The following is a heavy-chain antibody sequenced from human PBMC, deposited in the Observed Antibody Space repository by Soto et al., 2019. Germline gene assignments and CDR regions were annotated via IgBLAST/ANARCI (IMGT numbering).Heavy chain of an antibody. D-gene: IGHD5-12*01. J-gene: IGHJ4*02. V-gene: IGHV4-4*02. Sequence: SETLSLTCAVSGGSISSDHWWTWVRQPPGKGLEWIGEIFHTGSTYYKPSLQSRVSISVDKSKNRLSLKLSSVTAADTAVYYCTRRPFRHNSGGVDYWGQGTLVTVSS. CDR1: GGSISSDHW. CDR2: IFHTGST. CDR3: TRRPFRHNSGGVDY.